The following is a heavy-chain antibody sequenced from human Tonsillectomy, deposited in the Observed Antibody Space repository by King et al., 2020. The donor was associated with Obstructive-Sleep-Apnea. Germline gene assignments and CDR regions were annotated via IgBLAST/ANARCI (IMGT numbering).Heavy chain of an antibody. CDR1: GFTFSTYG. CDR2: IRDDGYNE. V-gene: IGHV3-30*02. J-gene: IGHJ4*02. Sequence: VQLVQSGGGVVQPGRSLRLSCAASGFTFSTYGMHWVRQAPGKGLEWVAFIRDDGYNEYYADSVTGRFTISRDNSKNTLYLQMNSLRAEDTAIYYCVKDQVTDWGQGTLVTVSS. CDR3: VKDQVTD.